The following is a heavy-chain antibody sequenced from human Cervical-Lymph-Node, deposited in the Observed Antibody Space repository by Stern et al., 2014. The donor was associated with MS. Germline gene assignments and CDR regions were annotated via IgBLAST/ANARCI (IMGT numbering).Heavy chain of an antibody. CDR1: GGSISSGSDY. CDR3: ASGYRIFDY. J-gene: IGHJ4*02. CDR2: IHPSGSA. Sequence: VQESGPGLVKPSQTLSLTCTVSGGSISSGSDYWSWIRQPVGKGLEWIGRIHPSGSAFYTPSLKSRVTISTDTSMNQFSLELNSATAADTAIYYCASGYRIFDYWGQGILVTVSS. V-gene: IGHV4-61*02. D-gene: IGHD5-18*01.